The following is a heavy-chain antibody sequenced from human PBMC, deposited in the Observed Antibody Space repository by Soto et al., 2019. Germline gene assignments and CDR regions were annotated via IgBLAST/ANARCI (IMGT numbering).Heavy chain of an antibody. CDR3: AREIAGRGGEYDY. D-gene: IGHD3-16*01. CDR1: GYTFTKYG. V-gene: IGHV1-18*01. J-gene: IGHJ4*02. Sequence: QVQLVQSGAEVKNPGASVKVYCKTSGYTFTKYGVGWVRQAPGQGLEWMGWISGSSGNANYAEKVQGRITLTTDTSTSTAYRELRSRRSDDTAVYYCAREIAGRGGEYDYWGQGTRVTVSS. CDR2: ISGSSGNA.